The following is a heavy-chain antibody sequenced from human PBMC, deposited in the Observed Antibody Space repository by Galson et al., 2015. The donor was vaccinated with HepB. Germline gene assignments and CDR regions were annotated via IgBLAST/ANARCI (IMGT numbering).Heavy chain of an antibody. CDR2: TYYRARWYS. Sequence: CAISGDSVSNNNAARNWIRQSPSRGLEWLGRTYYRARWYSDYAPAVRSRITINPDTSKNQFSLQLNSVTPDDSAVYYCGRVSGTIYYYGLDVWGQGTTVTVSS. V-gene: IGHV6-1*01. CDR3: GRVSGTIYYYGLDV. D-gene: IGHD1/OR15-1a*01. CDR1: GDSVSNNNAA. J-gene: IGHJ6*02.